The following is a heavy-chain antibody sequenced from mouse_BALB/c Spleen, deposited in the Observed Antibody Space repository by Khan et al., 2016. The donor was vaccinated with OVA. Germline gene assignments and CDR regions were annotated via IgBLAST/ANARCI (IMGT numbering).Heavy chain of an antibody. J-gene: IGHJ2*01. CDR3: ARFDGSRAFDY. Sequence: EVQLQESGPDLVKPSQSLSLTCTVTGSSITSGYSWHWIRQFPGNKLEWMGYIHYGGITNSNPSPKSRISTLRDKSKNQFFLQLNSVTTEDTATYYCARFDGSRAFDYWGQGTTLTVSA. CDR1: GSSITSGYS. D-gene: IGHD1-1*01. CDR2: IHYGGIT. V-gene: IGHV3-1*02.